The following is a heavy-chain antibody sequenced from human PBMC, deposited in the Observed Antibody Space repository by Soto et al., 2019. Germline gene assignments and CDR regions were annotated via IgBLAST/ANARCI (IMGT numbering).Heavy chain of an antibody. J-gene: IGHJ4*02. Sequence: PGGSLRLSCAASGFTFSSYGMHWVRQAPGKGLEWVAVISYDGSNKYYADSVKGRFTISRDNSKNTLYLQMNSLRAEDTAVYYCAKGRVGDYVPYYFDYWGQGTLVTVSS. CDR2: ISYDGSNK. D-gene: IGHD4-17*01. CDR1: GFTFSSYG. CDR3: AKGRVGDYVPYYFDY. V-gene: IGHV3-30*18.